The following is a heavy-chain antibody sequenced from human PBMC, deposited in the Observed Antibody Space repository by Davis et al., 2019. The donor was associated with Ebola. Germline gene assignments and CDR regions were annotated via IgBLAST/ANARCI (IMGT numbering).Heavy chain of an antibody. V-gene: IGHV3-53*01. J-gene: IGHJ4*02. CDR1: GFTVSSNY. CDR3: AKDGYYYGSGSYYLLLDY. CDR2: IYSGGST. Sequence: GESLKISCAASGFTVSSNYMSWVRQAPGKGLEWVSVIYSGGSTYYADSVKDRFTISRDNSKNTLYLQMNSLRAEDTAVYYCAKDGYYYGSGSYYLLLDYWGQGTLVTVSS. D-gene: IGHD3-10*01.